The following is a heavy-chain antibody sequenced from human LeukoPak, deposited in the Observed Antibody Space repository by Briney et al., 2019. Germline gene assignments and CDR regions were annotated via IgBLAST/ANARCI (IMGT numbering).Heavy chain of an antibody. D-gene: IGHD2-2*01. Sequence: GGSLRLSCAASGFTFSSYGMHWVRQAPGKGLEWVAVISYDGSNKYYADSVKGRFTISRDNSKNTLYLQMNSLRAEDTAVYYCAKDPLLGAGYCSSTSCYWWSYYYYYGMDVWGQGTTVTVSS. J-gene: IGHJ6*02. CDR1: GFTFSSYG. CDR2: ISYDGSNK. V-gene: IGHV3-30*18. CDR3: AKDPLLGAGYCSSTSCYWWSYYYYYGMDV.